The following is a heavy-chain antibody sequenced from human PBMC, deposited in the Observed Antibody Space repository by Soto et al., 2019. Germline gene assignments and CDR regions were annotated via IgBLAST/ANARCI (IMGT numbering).Heavy chain of an antibody. CDR3: AHRVLRTVFGLVTTTAISFDF. Sequence: QITLNESGPTVVRPTETLTLTCRFSGFSLTTSGVGVGWIRQSPGKAPEWLALIYWDDDKRYSASLKSRLTITNDTSKNQVVLTVSDLDPTDTATYYCAHRVLRTVFGLVTTTAISFDFWGQGTPVAVSS. CDR2: IYWDDDK. D-gene: IGHD3-3*01. CDR1: GFSLTTSGVG. V-gene: IGHV2-5*02. J-gene: IGHJ4*02.